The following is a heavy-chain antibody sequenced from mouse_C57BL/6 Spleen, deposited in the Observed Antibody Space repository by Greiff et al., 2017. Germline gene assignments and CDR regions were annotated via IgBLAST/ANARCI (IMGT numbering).Heavy chain of an antibody. Sequence: VQLKQSGPELVKPGASVKISCKASGYTFTDYYMNWVKQSHGKSLEWIGDINPNNGGTSYNQKFKGKATLTVDTSSSTAYIELRSLTSEDSAVYYCARRLLRYFDVWGTGTTVTVSS. CDR3: ARRLLRYFDV. J-gene: IGHJ1*03. CDR2: INPNNGGT. V-gene: IGHV1-26*01. D-gene: IGHD2-3*01. CDR1: GYTFTDYY.